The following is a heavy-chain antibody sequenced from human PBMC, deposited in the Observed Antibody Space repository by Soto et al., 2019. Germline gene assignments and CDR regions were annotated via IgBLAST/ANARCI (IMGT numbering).Heavy chain of an antibody. CDR1: GGSFSGYY. D-gene: IGHD3-22*01. Sequence: SETLSLTCAVYGGSFSGYYWSWIRQPPGKGLEWIGEINHSGSTNYNPSLKSRVTISVDTSKNQFSLKLSSVTAADTAVYYCARGRLRYYYDSSGYPRVDIWGRGTMVTVSS. V-gene: IGHV4-34*01. J-gene: IGHJ3*02. CDR3: ARGRLRYYYDSSGYPRVDI. CDR2: INHSGST.